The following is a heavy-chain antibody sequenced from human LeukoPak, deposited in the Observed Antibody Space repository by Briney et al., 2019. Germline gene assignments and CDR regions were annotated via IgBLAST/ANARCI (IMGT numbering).Heavy chain of an antibody. CDR2: ISSNGDRK. D-gene: IGHD3-22*01. J-gene: IGHJ4*02. CDR1: GCTFSSYT. V-gene: IGHV3-64D*09. Sequence: GGSLRLSCSASGCTFSSYTMYWVRQAPGKGLKYVSVISSNGDRKYYADSVKGRFTISRDNSKNTLYLQMSSLRVEDTAMYYWVRWLEAPYDSGDCWGQGTLVTVSS. CDR3: VRWLEAPYDSGDC.